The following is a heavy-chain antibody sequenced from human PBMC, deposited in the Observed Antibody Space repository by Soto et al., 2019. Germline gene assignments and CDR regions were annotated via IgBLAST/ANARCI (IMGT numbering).Heavy chain of an antibody. Sequence: ASVKVSCKASGFTFTSSAVQWVRQARGQRLEWIGWIVVGSGNTNYAQKFQERVTITRDMSTSTAYMELSSLRSEDTAVYYCAAGGRDSDYDYYYYYGMDVWGQGTTVTVS. V-gene: IGHV1-58*01. CDR1: GFTFTSSA. J-gene: IGHJ6*02. CDR2: IVVGSGNT. D-gene: IGHD5-12*01. CDR3: AAGGRDSDYDYYYYYGMDV.